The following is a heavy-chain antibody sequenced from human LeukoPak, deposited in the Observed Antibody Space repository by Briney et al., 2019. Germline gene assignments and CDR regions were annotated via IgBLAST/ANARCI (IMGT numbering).Heavy chain of an antibody. D-gene: IGHD3-9*01. Sequence: GSLSLSCAASGVTFISYAMGWVRQAPGKGLEWVSLVIGSGGGTYYADSVKRRFTISRDNSKNTLFLQMNSLRAEDTAVYYCAKVQGYEILTGYYGDGFDYWGQGTLVTVSS. J-gene: IGHJ4*02. CDR2: VIGSGGGT. V-gene: IGHV3-23*01. CDR3: AKVQGYEILTGYYGDGFDY. CDR1: GVTFISYA.